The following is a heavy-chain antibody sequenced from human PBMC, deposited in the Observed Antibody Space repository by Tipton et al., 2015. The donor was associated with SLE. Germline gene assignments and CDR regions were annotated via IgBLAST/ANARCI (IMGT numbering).Heavy chain of an antibody. D-gene: IGHD2-2*01. Sequence: VQLVQSGAEVKQSGESLKISCKGSGYIFTSSWIAWVRQMPGKGLEWMGIIWPGDSDTKYSPSFQGQVSISADKSISTAYLQWSSLKASDTAIYYCARQYFSSVTCYWEDWGQGTLVTVSS. V-gene: IGHV5-51*01. CDR3: ARQYFSSVTCYWED. J-gene: IGHJ4*02. CDR1: GYIFTSSW. CDR2: IWPGDSDT.